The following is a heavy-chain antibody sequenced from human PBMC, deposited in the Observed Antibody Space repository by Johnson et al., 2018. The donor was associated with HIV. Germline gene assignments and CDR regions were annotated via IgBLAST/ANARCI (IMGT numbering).Heavy chain of an antibody. D-gene: IGHD3-10*01. CDR2: ISWDGGST. V-gene: IGHV3-43D*03. Sequence: VQLVESGGVVVQPGGSLRLSCAASGFTFDDYAMHWVRQAPGKGLEWVSLISWDGGSTYYADSVKGRFTISRDNAKNTLYLQMNSLRAEDTALYYCARAAAPYYYGSGSYYFDTFDIWGQGTMVTVSS. CDR3: ARAAAPYYYGSGSYYFDTFDI. J-gene: IGHJ3*02. CDR1: GFTFDDYA.